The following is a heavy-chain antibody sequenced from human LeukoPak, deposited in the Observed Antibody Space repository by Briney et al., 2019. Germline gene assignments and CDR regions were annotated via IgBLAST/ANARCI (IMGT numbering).Heavy chain of an antibody. CDR3: AKGPLPYGDYRGDY. J-gene: IGHJ4*02. CDR2: ISGSGDST. Sequence: PGGSLRLSCAASGFTFSSYAMSWVRQAPGQGLEWVSAISGSGDSTYYADSVKGRFTTSRDNSKNTLYLQMNSLRAEDTAVYYCAKGPLPYGDYRGDYWGQGTLVTVSS. V-gene: IGHV3-23*01. D-gene: IGHD4-17*01. CDR1: GFTFSSYA.